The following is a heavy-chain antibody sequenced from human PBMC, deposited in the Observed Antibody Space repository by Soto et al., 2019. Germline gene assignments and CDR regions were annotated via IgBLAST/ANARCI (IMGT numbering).Heavy chain of an antibody. CDR2: ISAYNGNT. CDR1: GYTFTSYG. J-gene: IGHJ6*02. D-gene: IGHD6-6*01. V-gene: IGHV1-18*01. Sequence: ASVKVSCKASGYTFTSYGISWVRQAPGQGREWMGWISAYNGNTNYAQKLQGRVTMTTDTSTSTAYMELRSLRSDDTAVYYCARDGKYSSSSEYYYYGMDVWGQGXTVTVSS. CDR3: ARDGKYSSSSEYYYYGMDV.